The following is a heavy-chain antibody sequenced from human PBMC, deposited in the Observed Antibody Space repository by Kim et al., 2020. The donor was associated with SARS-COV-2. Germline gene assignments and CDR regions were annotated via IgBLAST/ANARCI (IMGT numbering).Heavy chain of an antibody. CDR1: GFTFSSYG. Sequence: GGSLRLSCAASGFTFSSYGMHWVRQAPGKGLEWVAVISYDGSNKYYADSVKGRFTISRDNSKNTLYLQMNSLRAEDTAVYYCAKDRREGIVLMVYASWFDPWGQGTLVTVSS. V-gene: IGHV3-30*18. D-gene: IGHD2-8*01. J-gene: IGHJ5*02. CDR2: ISYDGSNK. CDR3: AKDRREGIVLMVYASWFDP.